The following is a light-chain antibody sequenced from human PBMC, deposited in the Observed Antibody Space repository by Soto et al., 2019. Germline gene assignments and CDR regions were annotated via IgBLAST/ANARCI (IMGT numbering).Light chain of an antibody. Sequence: EIVLTQSPGTLSLSPGERATLSCRASQSVNNNYLAWYQHKPGQSPRLLIYAASNRARGIPDRFGGSGSGTDFTLNVSRLEPEDFGVYYCLQYGSARGRFGQGTKEEI. V-gene: IGKV3-20*01. CDR1: QSVNNNY. CDR2: AAS. J-gene: IGKJ1*01. CDR3: LQYGSARGR.